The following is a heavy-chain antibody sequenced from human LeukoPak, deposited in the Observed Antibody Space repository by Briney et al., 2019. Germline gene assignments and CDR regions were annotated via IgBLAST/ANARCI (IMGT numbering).Heavy chain of an antibody. D-gene: IGHD6-19*01. CDR2: ISSSSYI. CDR1: GFTFSSYS. V-gene: IGHV3-21*01. Sequence: PGGSLRLSCAASGFTFSSYSMNWVRQAPGKGLEWVSSISSSSYIYYADSVKGRFTISRDNAKNSLYLQMNSLRAEDTAVCYCARGYSSGWFDYWGQGTLVTVSS. CDR3: ARGYSSGWFDY. J-gene: IGHJ4*02.